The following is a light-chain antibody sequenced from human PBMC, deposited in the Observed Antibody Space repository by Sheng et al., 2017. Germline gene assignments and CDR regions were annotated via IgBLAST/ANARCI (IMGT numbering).Light chain of an antibody. CDR3: QQYNNWPPG. CDR2: GAS. CDR1: ESISSK. V-gene: IGKV3-15*01. J-gene: IGKJ1*01. Sequence: IVMTQSPATLSVSPGERATLSCRASESISSKLAWYQQKPGQAPRLLIYGASTRATGIPARFSGSGSGTEFTLTISSLQSEDFAVYYCQQYNNWPPGFGQGTKVEIK.